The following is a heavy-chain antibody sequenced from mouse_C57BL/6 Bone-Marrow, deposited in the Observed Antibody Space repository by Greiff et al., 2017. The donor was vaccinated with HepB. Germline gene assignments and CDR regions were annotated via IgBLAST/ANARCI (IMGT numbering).Heavy chain of an antibody. CDR3: ARRMGWGGGYYYAMDY. CDR2: FLPGSGST. J-gene: IGHJ4*01. Sequence: QVQLKQSGAELMKPGASVKLSCKATGYTFTGYWIEWVKQRPGHGLEWIGEFLPGSGSTNYNEKFKGKATFTADTSSNTAYMQLSSMTTEDSAIYYGARRMGWGGGYYYAMDYWGQGTSVTVSS. V-gene: IGHV1-9*01. D-gene: IGHD1-1*02. CDR1: GYTFTGYW.